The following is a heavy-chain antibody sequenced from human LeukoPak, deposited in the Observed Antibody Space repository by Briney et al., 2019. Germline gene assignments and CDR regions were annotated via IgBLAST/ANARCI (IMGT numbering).Heavy chain of an antibody. Sequence: GGSLRLSCAASGFTFSSYGMHWVRQAPGRGLEWVAVISYDGSNKYYVDSVKGRFTISRDNSKNTLYLQMNSLRAEDTAVYYFANSGDSGWWRVAGDYWGQGTLVTVSS. CDR2: ISYDGSNK. V-gene: IGHV3-30*18. CDR1: GFTFSSYG. D-gene: IGHD6-19*01. CDR3: ANSGDSGWWRVAGDY. J-gene: IGHJ4*02.